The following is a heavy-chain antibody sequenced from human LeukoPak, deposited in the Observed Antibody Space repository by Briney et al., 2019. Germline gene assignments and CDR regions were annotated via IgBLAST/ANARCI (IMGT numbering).Heavy chain of an antibody. CDR2: INSDGSST. D-gene: IGHD3-3*01. CDR3: ARTPSTYYDFWSGYWVDY. Sequence: PGGSLRLSCAASGFTFSSYWMHWVRQAPGKGLVWVSRINSDGSSTNYADSVKGRFTISRDNAKNTLYLQMNSLRAEDTAVYYCARTPSTYYDFWSGYWVDYWGQGTLVTVSS. CDR1: GFTFSSYW. V-gene: IGHV3-74*01. J-gene: IGHJ4*02.